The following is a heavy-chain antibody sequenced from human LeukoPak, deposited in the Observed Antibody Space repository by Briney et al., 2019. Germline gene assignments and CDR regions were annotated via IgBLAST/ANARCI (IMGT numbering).Heavy chain of an antibody. D-gene: IGHD5-18*01. Sequence: PGGSLRLSCAASGFTFTTYWMHWVRQAPGKGLVWVSHINSDGSITSYPYSVKGRFTISRDNAKNTLYLQMNSLRAEDTAVYYCARDAVDTANAVWGQGTTVTVSS. V-gene: IGHV3-74*01. CDR2: INSDGSIT. J-gene: IGHJ6*02. CDR3: ARDAVDTANAV. CDR1: GFTFTTYW.